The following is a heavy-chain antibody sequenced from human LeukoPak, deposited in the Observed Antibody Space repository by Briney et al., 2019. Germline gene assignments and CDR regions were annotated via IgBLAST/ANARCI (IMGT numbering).Heavy chain of an antibody. Sequence: GGSLRLSCAASGFTFSSYAMTWVRQAPGKGLEWVSAINNGGDDTIYTDSVRGRFTISRDNSKNTLYLQMNSLGADDTAVYFCAKGGSYAPLDSWGQGTLVTVSS. CDR3: AKGGSYAPLDS. CDR2: INNGGDDT. CDR1: GFTFSSYA. V-gene: IGHV3-23*01. D-gene: IGHD1-26*01. J-gene: IGHJ4*02.